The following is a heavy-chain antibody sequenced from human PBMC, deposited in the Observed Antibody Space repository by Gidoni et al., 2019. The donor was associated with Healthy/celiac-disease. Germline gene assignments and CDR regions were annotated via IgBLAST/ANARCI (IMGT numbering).Heavy chain of an antibody. Sequence: EVQLLESGGGLVQPGGSLRLSCAPSGVTFSSYPMSWVRQAPGKGREWVSAISVSGGSTYYADSVKGRFTISRDNSKNTLYLQMNSLRAEDTAVYYCAKLYSSSWYVGYWGQGTLVTVSS. CDR3: AKLYSSSWYVGY. D-gene: IGHD6-13*01. V-gene: IGHV3-23*01. J-gene: IGHJ4*02. CDR2: ISVSGGST. CDR1: GVTFSSYP.